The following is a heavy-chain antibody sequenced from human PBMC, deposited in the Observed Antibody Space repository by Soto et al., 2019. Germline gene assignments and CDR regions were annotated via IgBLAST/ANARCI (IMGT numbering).Heavy chain of an antibody. CDR3: VIERIDQYQVLPFFDY. V-gene: IGHV3-30*03. D-gene: IGHD2-2*01. J-gene: IGHJ4*02. CDR1: GFAFSNYG. CDR2: ISFDGNNR. Sequence: QVQLVESGGGVVQPGRSLTLSCAASGFAFSNYGMHWVRQAPGKGVEWVTVISFDGNNRYYADSVKGRFTISRDNSKNTLYLQMNSLRADDTAVYYCVIERIDQYQVLPFFDYWGQGTLVTVSS.